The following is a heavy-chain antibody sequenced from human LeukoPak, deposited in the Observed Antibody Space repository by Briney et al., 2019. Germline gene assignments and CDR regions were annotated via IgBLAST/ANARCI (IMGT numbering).Heavy chain of an antibody. J-gene: IGHJ4*02. CDR3: ARTMVRGVMGTYYFDY. CDR2: IIPILGIA. V-gene: IGHV1-69*02. D-gene: IGHD3-10*01. CDR1: GGTFSSYT. Sequence: SVKVSCKASGGTFSSYTISWVRQAPGQGLEWMGRIIPILGIANYAQKFQGRVTITADKSTSTAYMELSSLRSEDTAVYYCARTMVRGVMGTYYFDYWGQGTLVTVSS.